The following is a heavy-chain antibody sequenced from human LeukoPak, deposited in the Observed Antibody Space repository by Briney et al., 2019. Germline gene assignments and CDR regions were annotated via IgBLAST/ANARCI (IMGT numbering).Heavy chain of an antibody. J-gene: IGHJ4*02. D-gene: IGHD3-10*01. Sequence: GGSLRLSCAASGFTFSSYGMHWVRQAPGKGLEWVAFIRYDGSNKYYADSVKGRFTISRDNSKNTLYLQMNSLRAEDTAVYYCARPGRKFYGSGTYLSFDYWGQGTLVTVSS. CDR2: IRYDGSNK. V-gene: IGHV3-30*02. CDR1: GFTFSSYG. CDR3: ARPGRKFYGSGTYLSFDY.